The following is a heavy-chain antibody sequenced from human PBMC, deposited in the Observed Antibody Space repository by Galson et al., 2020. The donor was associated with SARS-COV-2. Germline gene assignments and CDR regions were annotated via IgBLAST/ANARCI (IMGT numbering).Heavy chain of an antibody. CDR1: GGSFSGYY. CDR2: INHSGST. Sequence: SETLSLTCAVYGGSFSGYYWSWIRQPPGKGLEWIGEINHSGSTNYNPSLKSRVTISVDTSKNQFSLKLSSVTAADTAVYYCARFSGWKTFDYWGQGTLVTVSS. D-gene: IGHD6-19*01. J-gene: IGHJ4*02. V-gene: IGHV4-34*01. CDR3: ARFSGWKTFDY.